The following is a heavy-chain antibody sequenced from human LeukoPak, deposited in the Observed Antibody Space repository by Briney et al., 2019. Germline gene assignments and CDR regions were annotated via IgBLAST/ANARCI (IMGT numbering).Heavy chain of an antibody. CDR1: XYTXTSYY. CDR3: ARSFPTMVRGPLNYYYGMDV. D-gene: IGHD3-10*01. CDR2: INPSGGST. Sequence: ASXXXXCKASXYTXTSYYMHWVRQAPGQGLEWMGIINPSGGSTSYAQKFQGRVTMTRDTSTSTVYMELSSLRSEDTAVYYCARSFPTMVRGPLNYYYGMDVWGQGTTVTVSS. J-gene: IGHJ6*02. V-gene: IGHV1-46*01.